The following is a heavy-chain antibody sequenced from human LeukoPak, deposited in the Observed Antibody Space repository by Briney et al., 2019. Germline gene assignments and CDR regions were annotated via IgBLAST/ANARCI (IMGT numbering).Heavy chain of an antibody. CDR1: GFTFSSYA. CDR3: ARPPLYGY. J-gene: IGHJ4*02. Sequence: GGSLRLSCAASGFTFSSYAMHWVRQAPGKGLEYVSAISSNGGSTYYANSVKGRFTISRDNSKNTRYLQMGSLRAEDMAVYYCARPPLYGYWGQGTLVTVSS. CDR2: ISSNGGST. V-gene: IGHV3-64*01. D-gene: IGHD2-2*02.